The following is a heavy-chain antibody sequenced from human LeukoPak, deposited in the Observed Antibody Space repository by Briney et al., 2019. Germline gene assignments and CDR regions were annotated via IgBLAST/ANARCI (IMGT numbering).Heavy chain of an antibody. CDR2: GTHDGVT. CDR1: GGSLSGNY. V-gene: IGHV4-34*01. Sequence: ASETLSLTCAVHGGSLSGNYWSCLRQPPGKGLQWIGQGTHDGVTTYNPSLKSRVTISVDTPRNQVSLKVTSLTAADTAVYYCARGLNILDYWGQGTLVTVSS. CDR3: ARGLNILDY. J-gene: IGHJ4*02.